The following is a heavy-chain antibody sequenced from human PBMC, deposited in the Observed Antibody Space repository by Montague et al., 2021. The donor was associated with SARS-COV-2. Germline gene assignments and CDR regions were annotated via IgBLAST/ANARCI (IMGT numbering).Heavy chain of an antibody. D-gene: IGHD5-12*01. CDR3: ARVEFDGGYDSVPLDV. CDR2: IYYSGST. CDR1: GFSISSGYY. J-gene: IGHJ6*02. Sequence: SLSLTCSVSGFSISSGYYWGWIRQTPGKGLEWIGYIYYSGSTYYYSSLKSRVTISVDTSKNQFSLKLSSVTAADTAVYYCARVEFDGGYDSVPLDVWGQGTTVTVSS. V-gene: IGHV4-31*03.